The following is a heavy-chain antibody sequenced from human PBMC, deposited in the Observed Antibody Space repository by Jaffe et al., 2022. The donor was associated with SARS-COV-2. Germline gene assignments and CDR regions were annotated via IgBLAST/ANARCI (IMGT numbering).Heavy chain of an antibody. CDR3: AKAGDYYDSSGYYHAPLDWYFDL. V-gene: IGHV3-9*01. CDR1: GFTFDDYA. Sequence: EVQLVESGGGLVQPGRSLRLSCAASGFTFDDYAMHWVRQAPGKGLEWVSGISWNSGSIGYADSVKGRFTISRDNAKNSLYLQMNSLRAEDTALYYCAKAGDYYDSSGYYHAPLDWYFDLWGRGTLVTVSS. D-gene: IGHD3-22*01. CDR2: ISWNSGSI. J-gene: IGHJ2*01.